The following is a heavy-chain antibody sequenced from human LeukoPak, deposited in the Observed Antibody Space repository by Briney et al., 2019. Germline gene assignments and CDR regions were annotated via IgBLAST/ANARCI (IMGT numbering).Heavy chain of an antibody. V-gene: IGHV3-33*08. CDR1: GFTFSSYG. D-gene: IGHD3-22*01. Sequence: PGGSLRLSCAASGFTFSSYGMHWVRQAPGKGLEWVAVIWYGGSNKYYADSVKGRFTISRDNTRKSLSLEMNTLRVEDTAIYYCARDHLGYSFDYWGQGTLVTVSS. CDR3: ARDHLGYSFDY. J-gene: IGHJ4*02. CDR2: IWYGGSNK.